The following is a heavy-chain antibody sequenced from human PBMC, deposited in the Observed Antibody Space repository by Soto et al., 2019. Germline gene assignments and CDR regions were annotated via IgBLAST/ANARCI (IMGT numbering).Heavy chain of an antibody. J-gene: IGHJ3*02. CDR1: GFTFSDYY. CDR2: ISSSGSTI. V-gene: IGHV3-11*01. D-gene: IGHD2-21*02. Sequence: GGSLRLSCAASGFTFSDYYMSWVRQASGKGLEWVSYISSSGSTICYADSVKGRFTISRDNAKNSLYLQMNSLRAEDTAVYYCARVRAYCGGNCYYTYDAFDIWGQGTMVTVSS. CDR3: ARVRAYCGGNCYYTYDAFDI.